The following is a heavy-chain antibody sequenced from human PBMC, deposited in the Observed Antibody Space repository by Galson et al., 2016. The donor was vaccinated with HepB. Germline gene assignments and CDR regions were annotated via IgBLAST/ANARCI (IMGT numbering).Heavy chain of an antibody. J-gene: IGHJ4*02. CDR3: ARGRWDISGCYYDY. Sequence: SVKVSCKAFGYTFTSNGLSWLRQAPGQGLQWMGWISGYNGRTNYAQSLQGRVTMTTDTSTNTAYMELRSLISVDTAVYYCARGRWDISGCYYDYWGQGTLVTVSS. D-gene: IGHD5-12*01. CDR2: ISGYNGRT. CDR1: GYTFTSNG. V-gene: IGHV1-18*01.